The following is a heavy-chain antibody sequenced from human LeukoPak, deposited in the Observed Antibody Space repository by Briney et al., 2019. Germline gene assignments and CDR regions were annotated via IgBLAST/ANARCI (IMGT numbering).Heavy chain of an antibody. CDR2: IIPIFGTA. Sequence: VASVKVSCKASGGTFSSYAISWVRQAPGQGLEWMGGIIPIFGTANYAQKFQGRVTITADESTSTAYMELSSLRSKDTAVYYCARELGSEGFGFDYWGQGTLVTVSS. D-gene: IGHD2-15*01. CDR3: ARELGSEGFGFDY. V-gene: IGHV1-69*13. J-gene: IGHJ4*02. CDR1: GGTFSSYA.